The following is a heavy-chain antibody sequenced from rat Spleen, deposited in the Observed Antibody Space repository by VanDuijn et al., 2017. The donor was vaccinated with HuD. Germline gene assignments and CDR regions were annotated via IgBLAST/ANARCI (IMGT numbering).Heavy chain of an antibody. Sequence: EVQLVESGGGLVQPGRSMKLSCAASGFTFSNSYMAWVRQAPTKGLEWVASITDTGGDSYYPDSVKGRFTISRDIAQRSLFLQMDSLRSEDTATYYCARVGTRVSRFAYWGQGTLVTVSS. CDR3: ARVGTRVSRFAY. J-gene: IGHJ3*01. CDR1: GFTFSNSY. D-gene: IGHD1-4*01. V-gene: IGHV5-25*01. CDR2: ITDTGGDS.